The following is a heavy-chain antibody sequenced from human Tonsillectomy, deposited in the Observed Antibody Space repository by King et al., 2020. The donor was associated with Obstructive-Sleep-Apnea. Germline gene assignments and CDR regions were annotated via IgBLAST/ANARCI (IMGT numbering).Heavy chain of an antibody. CDR3: ARHRGVEDYGGYGDYSDY. Sequence: VQLQESGPGLVKPSETLSLTCAVSGGSISKYYWSWIRQPPGKGLEWIGYMYYSGNTNFNPSLKSRVTISADTSKIQFSLRLSSVTAADTAVYYCARHRGVEDYGGYGDYSDYWGQGTLVTVSS. J-gene: IGHJ4*02. V-gene: IGHV4-59*08. D-gene: IGHD5-12*01. CDR2: MYYSGNT. CDR1: GGSISKYY.